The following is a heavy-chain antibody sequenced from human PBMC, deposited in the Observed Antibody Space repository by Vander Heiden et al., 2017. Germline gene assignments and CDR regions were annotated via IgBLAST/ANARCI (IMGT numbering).Heavy chain of an antibody. Sequence: VHLLESVGGVVQPGRSLRLASAAAGSSSSSCGMHRVRQAPGKGLEWVAVMSSDGSETYYEDSVKGRFTISRDNFKNTLYLEMNSLRVEDTAVYYCAKDYYPHMTFIVVVTNSLDYWGQGTLLTVSS. J-gene: IGHJ4*02. D-gene: IGHD3-22*01. CDR3: AKDYYPHMTFIVVVTNSLDY. CDR1: GSSSSSCG. V-gene: IGHV3-30*18. CDR2: MSSDGSET.